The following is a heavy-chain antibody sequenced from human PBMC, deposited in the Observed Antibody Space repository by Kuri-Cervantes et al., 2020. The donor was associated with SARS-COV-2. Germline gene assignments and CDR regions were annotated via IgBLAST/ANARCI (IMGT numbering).Heavy chain of an antibody. Sequence: SETLSLTCTVSGGSISSGDYYWSWIRQPPGKGLEWVEYIYYSGSTYYNPSLKSRVTISVDTSKNQFSLKLGSVTDADTALYYCARDRMESLLWFGVVGAFDIWGQGTMVTVSS. D-gene: IGHD3-10*01. CDR1: GGSISSGDYY. J-gene: IGHJ3*02. CDR3: ARDRMESLLWFGVVGAFDI. CDR2: IYYSGST. V-gene: IGHV4-30-4*01.